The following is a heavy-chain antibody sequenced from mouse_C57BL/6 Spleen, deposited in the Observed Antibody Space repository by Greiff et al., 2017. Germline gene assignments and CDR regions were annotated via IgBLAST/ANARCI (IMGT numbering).Heavy chain of an antibody. CDR3: ARSGDYDFVDY. D-gene: IGHD2-4*01. Sequence: QVQLQQPGAELVKPGASVKLSCKASGYTFTSYWMHWVKQRPGQGLEWIGMIHPNSGSTNYNEKFKSKATLTVDKSSSTAYMQLSSLTSEDSAVYYCARSGDYDFVDYWGQGTSDTVSS. V-gene: IGHV1-64*01. CDR1: GYTFTSYW. CDR2: IHPNSGST. J-gene: IGHJ4*01.